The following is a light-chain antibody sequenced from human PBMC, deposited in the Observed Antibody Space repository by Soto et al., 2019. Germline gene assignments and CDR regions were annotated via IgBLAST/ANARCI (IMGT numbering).Light chain of an antibody. CDR1: QSVRSN. CDR2: AAS. J-gene: IGKJ2*01. V-gene: IGKV3-15*01. Sequence: EIVMTQSPATLSLSPGETATLSCRAGQSVRSNLAWYQQKAGQAPRLLIFAASVRATGIPARFSGSGSGTEFTPTISSLQSKDFAVYYGQQYNSWPPYTFGQGTKLEI. CDR3: QQYNSWPPYT.